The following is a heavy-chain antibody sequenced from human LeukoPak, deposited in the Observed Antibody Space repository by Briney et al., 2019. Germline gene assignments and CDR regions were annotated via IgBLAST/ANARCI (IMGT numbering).Heavy chain of an antibody. D-gene: IGHD1-7*01. CDR1: GFTVSSNY. CDR2: IYSGGST. J-gene: IGHJ4*02. Sequence: PGGSLRLSCAASGFTVSSNYMSWVRQAPGKGLEWVSVIYSGGSTYYADSVKGRFTISRDNSKNTLYLQMDSLRAEDTAAYYCAREGGNYYFDYWGQGTLVTVSS. CDR3: AREGGNYYFDY. V-gene: IGHV3-66*02.